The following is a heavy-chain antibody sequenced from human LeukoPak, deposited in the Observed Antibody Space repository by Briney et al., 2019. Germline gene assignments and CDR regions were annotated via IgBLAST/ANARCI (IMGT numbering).Heavy chain of an antibody. CDR3: ASPGMGGGFDY. CDR2: SYPGDSDT. CDR1: GYGFTSYW. Sequence: GVSLKISCKGSGYGFTSYWIGWVRPIPGKGLEWMGISYPGDSDTRYSPSFQGQVTISADKSISTASLQCRSLYASGPALYYPASPGMGGGFDYWGQGTLVTVSS. V-gene: IGHV5-51*01. D-gene: IGHD3-16*01. J-gene: IGHJ4*02.